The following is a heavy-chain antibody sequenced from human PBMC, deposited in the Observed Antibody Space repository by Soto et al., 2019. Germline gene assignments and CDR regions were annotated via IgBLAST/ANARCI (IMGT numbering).Heavy chain of an antibody. CDR3: ARDRYYYDSSGFIGGKESPWGLAGYGMDV. D-gene: IGHD3-22*01. J-gene: IGHJ6*01. CDR1: GYTFTSYY. V-gene: IGHV1-46*01. Sequence: QVQLVQSGAEVKKPGASVKVSCKASGYTFTSYYMHWVRQAPGQGLEWMGIINPSGGSTSYAQKFQGRVTMTRDTSTSTVYMELSSLRSEDTAVYYCARDRYYYDSSGFIGGKESPWGLAGYGMDVW. CDR2: INPSGGST.